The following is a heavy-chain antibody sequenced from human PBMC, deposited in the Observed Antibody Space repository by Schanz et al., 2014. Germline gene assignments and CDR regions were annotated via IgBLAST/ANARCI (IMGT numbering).Heavy chain of an antibody. CDR1: GDSISSGGYY. J-gene: IGHJ4*02. CDR2: ISYSGVT. Sequence: QVQLQESGPGLVKPSQTLSLTCTVSGDSISSGGYYWSWIRQHPGKGLEWIGYISYSGVTYYNPSLKSRVTISMHTSKNQFSLKLSSVTAADTAVYYCARQFYDILTGYWFPYYCDYWGQGTLVTVSS. CDR3: ARQFYDILTGYWFPYYCDY. D-gene: IGHD3-9*01. V-gene: IGHV4-31*03.